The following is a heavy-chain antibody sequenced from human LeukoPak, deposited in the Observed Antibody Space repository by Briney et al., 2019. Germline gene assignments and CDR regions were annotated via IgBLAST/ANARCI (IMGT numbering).Heavy chain of an antibody. CDR2: ICHSGST. J-gene: IGHJ4*02. D-gene: IGHD3-3*01. CDR1: GGSISSGGYS. CDR3: ARVYTGDFWSGYYFDY. V-gene: IGHV4-30-2*01. Sequence: SETLSLTCAVSGGSISSGGYSWSWIRQPPGKGLEWIGYICHSGSTYYNPSLKSRVTISVDRSKNQFSLKLSSVTAADTAVYYCARVYTGDFWSGYYFDYWGQGTLVTVSS.